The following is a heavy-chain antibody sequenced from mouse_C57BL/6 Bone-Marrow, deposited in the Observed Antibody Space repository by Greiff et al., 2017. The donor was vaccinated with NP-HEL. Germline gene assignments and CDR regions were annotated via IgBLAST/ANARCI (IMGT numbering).Heavy chain of an antibody. CDR1: GYTFTDYE. Sequence: QVHVKQSGAELVRPGASVKLSCKASGYTFTDYEMHCVKQTPLHGLDWIGAIDPETCGTAYNQKFKGKAPLTADKSSNTAYMELRSLTSEYSAVYYCTRSHLLWGYFDVWGTGTTVTVSS. J-gene: IGHJ1*03. CDR3: TRSHLLWGYFDV. V-gene: IGHV1-23*01. CDR2: IDPETCGT. D-gene: IGHD2-1*01.